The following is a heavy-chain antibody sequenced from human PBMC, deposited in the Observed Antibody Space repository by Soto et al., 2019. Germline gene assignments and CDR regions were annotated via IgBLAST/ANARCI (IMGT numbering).Heavy chain of an antibody. CDR2: IYYSGST. Sequence: QVQLQESGPGLVKPSQTLSLTCTVSGGSMSSGDYYWSWIGQPPGKGLEWIGYIYYSGSTHYTPSLKSRVTMSVDTSKNQFSLKLSFVTAADTAVYYCARGLSVTVTTPSYYFDYWGQGSLVTVSS. CDR3: ARGLSVTVTTPSYYFDY. CDR1: GGSMSSGDYY. J-gene: IGHJ4*02. V-gene: IGHV4-30-4*01. D-gene: IGHD4-17*01.